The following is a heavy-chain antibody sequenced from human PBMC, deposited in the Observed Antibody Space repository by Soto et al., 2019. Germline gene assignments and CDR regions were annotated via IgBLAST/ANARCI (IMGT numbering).Heavy chain of an antibody. J-gene: IGHJ6*02. CDR2: IIPIFGTA. D-gene: IGHD3-9*01. V-gene: IGHV1-69*13. CDR3: ARDLRYFDWQPGNGMDV. Sequence: SVKVSCKASGGTFSSYAISWVRQAPGQGLEWMGGIIPIFGTANYAQKFQGRVTITADESTSTAYMELSSLRSEDTAVYYCARDLRYFDWQPGNGMDVWGQGTTVTVSS. CDR1: GGTFSSYA.